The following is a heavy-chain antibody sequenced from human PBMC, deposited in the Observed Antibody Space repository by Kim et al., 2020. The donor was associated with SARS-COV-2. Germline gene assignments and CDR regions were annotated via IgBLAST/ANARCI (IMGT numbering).Heavy chain of an antibody. CDR1: GYTFTSYA. CDR2: INTNTGNP. J-gene: IGHJ4*02. V-gene: IGHV7-4-1*02. CDR3: ARVAVPGIAVAGTVDY. Sequence: ASVKVSCKASGYTFTSYAMNWVRQAPGQGLEWMGWINTNTGNPTYAQGFTGRFVFSLDTSVSTAYLQISSLKAEDTAVYYCARVAVPGIAVAGTVDYWGQGTLVTVSS. D-gene: IGHD6-19*01.